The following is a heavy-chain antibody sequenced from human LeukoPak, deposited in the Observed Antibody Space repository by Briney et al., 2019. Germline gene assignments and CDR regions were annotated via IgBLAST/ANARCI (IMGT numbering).Heavy chain of an antibody. D-gene: IGHD5-12*01. CDR2: ISWNSGSI. V-gene: IGHV3-9*01. CDR1: GFTFDDYA. J-gene: IGHJ4*02. CDR3: AKGQSLVATISS. Sequence: GRSLRLSCAASGFTFDDYAMHWVRQAPGKGLEWVSGISWNSGSIGYADSVKGRFTIPRDNAKNSLYLQMNSLRAEDTALYYCAKGQSLVATISSWGQGTLVTVSS.